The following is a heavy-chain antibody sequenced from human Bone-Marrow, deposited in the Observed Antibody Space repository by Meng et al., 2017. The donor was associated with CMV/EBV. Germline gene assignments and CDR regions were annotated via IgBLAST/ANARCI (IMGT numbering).Heavy chain of an antibody. CDR3: AREGITIFGVVGYFDL. D-gene: IGHD3-3*01. Sequence: ASVKVSCKASGYTFTGYYMHWVRQAPGQGLEWMGWINPNSGGTNYAQKFQGRVTMTRDTSISTAYMELSRLRSDDTAVYYCAREGITIFGVVGYFDLWGRGTLVTVSS. J-gene: IGHJ2*01. CDR1: GYTFTGYY. V-gene: IGHV1-2*02. CDR2: INPNSGGT.